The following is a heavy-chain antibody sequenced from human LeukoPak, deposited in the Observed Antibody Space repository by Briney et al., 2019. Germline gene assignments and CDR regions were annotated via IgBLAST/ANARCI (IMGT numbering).Heavy chain of an antibody. CDR3: ARDQGAAAGN. J-gene: IGHJ4*02. CDR1: GFTVSNNY. V-gene: IGHV3-66*01. D-gene: IGHD6-13*01. Sequence: GGSLRLSCAASGFTVSNNYMSWVRQAPGKGLEWVSVIYSGDNTFYADSVKGRFTISRDNSKITLYLQMNSLRVEDTAVYYCARDQGAAAGNWGQGTLVTVSS. CDR2: IYSGDNT.